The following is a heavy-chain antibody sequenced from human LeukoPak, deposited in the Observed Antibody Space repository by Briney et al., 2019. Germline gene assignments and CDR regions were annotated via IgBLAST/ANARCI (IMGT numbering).Heavy chain of an antibody. Sequence: GGSLRLSCAASGFTFSSYAMSWVRQAPGKGLEWVSAISGSGGSTYYADSVKGRFTISRDNSKNTLYLQMNSLRADDTAVYYCAKLDRGDFWSGYPGHFDYWGQGTLVTVSS. CDR3: AKLDRGDFWSGYPGHFDY. J-gene: IGHJ4*02. V-gene: IGHV3-23*01. D-gene: IGHD3-3*01. CDR2: ISGSGGST. CDR1: GFTFSSYA.